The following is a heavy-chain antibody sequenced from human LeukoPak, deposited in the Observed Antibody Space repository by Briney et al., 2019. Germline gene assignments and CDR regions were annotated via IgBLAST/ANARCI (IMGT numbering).Heavy chain of an antibody. V-gene: IGHV3-23*01. CDR2: MNDSGGKT. CDR1: GYTFSNYD. CDR3: AKRGVVIRVILVGFHKEAYYFDS. D-gene: IGHD3-22*01. J-gene: IGHJ4*02. Sequence: WASVKLSCTASGYTFSNYDMSWVRQATGQGLEWIAWMNDSGGKTNYADSVKGRFTISRDNPKNTLYLQMNSLRAEDTAVYFCAKRGVVIRVILVGFHKEAYYFDSWGQGALVTVSS.